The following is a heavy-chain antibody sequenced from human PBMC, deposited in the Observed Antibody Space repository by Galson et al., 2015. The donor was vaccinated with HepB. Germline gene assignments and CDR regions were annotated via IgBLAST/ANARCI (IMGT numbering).Heavy chain of an antibody. D-gene: IGHD3-10*01. CDR2: INPSGGST. CDR1: GYTFTSYH. Sequence: SVKVSCKASGYTFTSYHMHWVRQAPGQGLEWMGIINPSGGSTSYAQKFQGRVTMTRDTSTSTVYMELSSLRSEDTAVYYCARQIRYGSGTQAPFDYWGQGTLVTVSS. V-gene: IGHV1-46*01. J-gene: IGHJ4*02. CDR3: ARQIRYGSGTQAPFDY.